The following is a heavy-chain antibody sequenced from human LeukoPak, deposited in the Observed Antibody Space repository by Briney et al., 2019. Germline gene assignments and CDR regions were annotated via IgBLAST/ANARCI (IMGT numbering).Heavy chain of an antibody. CDR1: GGSISSNY. CDR3: ARDISGYDPFDY. Sequence: PSETLSLTCTVSGGSISSNYWSWIRQPPGKGLEWIGYIYYSGSTNYNPSLKSRATISVDTSKNQFSLKLSSVTAADTAVYYCARDISGYDPFDYWGQESWSPSPQ. V-gene: IGHV4-59*01. CDR2: IYYSGST. J-gene: IGHJ4*01. D-gene: IGHD5-12*01.